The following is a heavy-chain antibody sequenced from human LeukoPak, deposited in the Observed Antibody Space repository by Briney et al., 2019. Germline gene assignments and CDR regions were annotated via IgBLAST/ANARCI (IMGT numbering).Heavy chain of an antibody. CDR3: ASCITMVYYYGMDV. D-gene: IGHD3-10*01. V-gene: IGHV3-66*02. Sequence: PGGSLRLSCAASGFTVISNYMSWARQAPGKGLEWVSVIYSGGSTYYADSVKGRFTISRDNSKSTLYLQMNSLRAEDTAVYYCASCITMVYYYGMDVWGQGTTVTVSS. J-gene: IGHJ6*02. CDR1: GFTVISNY. CDR2: IYSGGST.